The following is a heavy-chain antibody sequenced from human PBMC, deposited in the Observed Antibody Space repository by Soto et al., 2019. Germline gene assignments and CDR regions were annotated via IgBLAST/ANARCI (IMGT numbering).Heavy chain of an antibody. Sequence: GGSLRLSCPASGFTFSSYAMGWVRQAPGKGLEWVSAISGSGGSTYYADSVKGRFTISRDNSKNTLYLQMNSLRAEDTAVYYCAIENGYSSSWFVFDYWGQGSLVTGSS. CDR3: AIENGYSSSWFVFDY. V-gene: IGHV3-23*01. CDR1: GFTFSSYA. CDR2: ISGSGGST. J-gene: IGHJ4*02. D-gene: IGHD6-13*01.